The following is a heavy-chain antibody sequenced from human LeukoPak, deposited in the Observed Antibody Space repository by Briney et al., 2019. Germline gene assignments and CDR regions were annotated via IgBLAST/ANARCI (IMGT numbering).Heavy chain of an antibody. CDR2: ISYDGSNK. Sequence: PGRSLRLSCAASGFTFSSYGMHWVRQAPGKGLEWVAVISYDGSNKYYADSVKGRFTISRDNSKNTLYLQMNSLRAEDTAVYYCAKVGCSGGSCYSVAYYYYGMDVWGQGTTVTVSS. CDR1: GFTFSSYG. J-gene: IGHJ6*02. D-gene: IGHD2-15*01. V-gene: IGHV3-30*18. CDR3: AKVGCSGGSCYSVAYYYYGMDV.